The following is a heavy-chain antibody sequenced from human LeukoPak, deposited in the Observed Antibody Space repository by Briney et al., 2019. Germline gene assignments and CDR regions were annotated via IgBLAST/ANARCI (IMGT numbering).Heavy chain of an antibody. Sequence: ASVKVSFTASGYTFTSYGISWVRQAPGQGLEWMGWISAYNGNTNYAQKLQGRVTMTTGTSTSTAYMELRSLRSDDTAVYYCARDDSSGWYATGGYFDYWGQGTLVTVSS. CDR3: ARDDSSGWYATGGYFDY. V-gene: IGHV1-18*01. CDR2: ISAYNGNT. J-gene: IGHJ4*02. D-gene: IGHD6-19*01. CDR1: GYTFTSYG.